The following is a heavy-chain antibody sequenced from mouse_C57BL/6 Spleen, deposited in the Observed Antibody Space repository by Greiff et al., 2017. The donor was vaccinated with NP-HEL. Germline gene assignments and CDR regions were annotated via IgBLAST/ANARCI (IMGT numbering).Heavy chain of an antibody. J-gene: IGHJ3*01. CDR3: ARCDYYGSSWFAY. Sequence: VQLQQSGPELVKPGASVKMSCKASGYTFTDYNMHWVKQSHGKSLEWIGYINPNNGGTSYNQKFKGKATLTVNKSSSTAYMELRSLTSEDSAVYYCARCDYYGSSWFAYWGQGTLVTVSA. V-gene: IGHV1-22*01. CDR1: GYTFTDYN. CDR2: INPNNGGT. D-gene: IGHD1-1*01.